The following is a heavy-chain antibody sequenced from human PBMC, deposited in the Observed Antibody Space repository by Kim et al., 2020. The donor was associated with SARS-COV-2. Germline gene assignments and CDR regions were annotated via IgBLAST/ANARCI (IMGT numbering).Heavy chain of an antibody. V-gene: IGHV3-33*01. CDR2: NK. Sequence: NKFYANSVDGRFTFSRDNSQKTVFLQMNSLRAEDTAMYYCAGSSGSPFDFWGQGTLVTVSS. J-gene: IGHJ4*02. D-gene: IGHD1-26*01. CDR3: AGSSGSPFDF.